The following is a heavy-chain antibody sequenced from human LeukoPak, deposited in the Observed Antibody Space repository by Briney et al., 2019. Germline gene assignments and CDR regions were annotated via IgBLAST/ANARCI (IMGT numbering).Heavy chain of an antibody. CDR2: IHYSGTT. Sequence: SETLSLTCAVSGGSISSYYWSWIRQPPGKGLEWIGYIHYSGTTNYNPSLKSRVTISVDTSKNQFSLKLSSVTAADTAVYFCARVSWFPGTSYYYMDVWGKGTTVTVSS. CDR3: ARVSWFPGTSYYYMDV. J-gene: IGHJ6*03. V-gene: IGHV4-59*01. D-gene: IGHD1-1*01. CDR1: GGSISSYY.